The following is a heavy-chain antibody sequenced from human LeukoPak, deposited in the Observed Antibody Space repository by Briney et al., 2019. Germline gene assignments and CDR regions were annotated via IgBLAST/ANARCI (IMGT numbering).Heavy chain of an antibody. CDR2: IKQDGSEK. CDR3: ARWSFSLYYYYGMDV. CDR1: RFTFSSYW. J-gene: IGHJ6*02. V-gene: IGHV3-7*01. Sequence: GGSLRLSCAASRFTFSSYWMSWVRQAPGKGLEWVANIKQDGSEKYYVDSVKGRFTISRDNAKNSLYLQMNSLRAEDTAVYYCARWSFSLYYYYGMDVWGQGTTVTVSS. D-gene: IGHD3-16*02.